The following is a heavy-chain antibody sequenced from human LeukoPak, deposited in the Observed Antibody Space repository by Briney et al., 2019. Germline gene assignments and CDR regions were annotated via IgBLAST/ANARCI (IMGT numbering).Heavy chain of an antibody. Sequence: SETLSLTCTVSGGSISNHYWSWIRQPPGKGLEWIGTIYHGGSTYYNPSLESRVTISLDTSKNHFSLNLTSVTAADAAMYYCARVAERTWLPYDAAFDIWGLGTMVTVSS. V-gene: IGHV4-59*08. CDR3: ARVAERTWLPYDAAFDI. J-gene: IGHJ3*02. D-gene: IGHD3-9*01. CDR2: IYHGGST. CDR1: GGSISNHY.